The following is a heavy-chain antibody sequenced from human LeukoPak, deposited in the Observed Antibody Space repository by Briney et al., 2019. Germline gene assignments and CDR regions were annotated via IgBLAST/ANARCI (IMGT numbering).Heavy chain of an antibody. D-gene: IGHD3-22*01. J-gene: IGHJ4*02. Sequence: ASVKVSCKASGYTFSSYYFHWVRQAPGQGLEWMGLINPSGGATSFAQNFRGRVTMTRDMSTGTVFMELSSLRSDATAVYFCARNYYDTAGHFGYWGQGTLVTVSS. V-gene: IGHV1-46*01. CDR1: GYTFSSYY. CDR3: ARNYYDTAGHFGY. CDR2: INPSGGAT.